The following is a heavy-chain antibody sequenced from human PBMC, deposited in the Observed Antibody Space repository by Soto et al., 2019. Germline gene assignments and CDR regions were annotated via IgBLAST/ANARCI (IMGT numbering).Heavy chain of an antibody. CDR1: GFTFDDYA. Sequence: EVQLVESGGGLVQPGRSLRLSCAASGFTFDDYAMHWVRQVPGKGLEWVSGISWNSGSIGYADSVKGQFTISRDNAKKFLYLQMNSLRAEDTALYYCAKCGFSGYAEYFYHMDVWGKGTTVTVSS. J-gene: IGHJ6*03. V-gene: IGHV3-9*01. CDR2: ISWNSGSI. D-gene: IGHD5-12*01. CDR3: AKCGFSGYAEYFYHMDV.